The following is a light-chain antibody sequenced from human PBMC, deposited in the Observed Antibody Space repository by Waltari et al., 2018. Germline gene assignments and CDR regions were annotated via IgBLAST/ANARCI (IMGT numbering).Light chain of an antibody. V-gene: IGLV2-23*01. Sequence: QSALTQPASVSGSPGQSITLSCTGTSSDVGSYNLVSWYQQHPGKAPKLMIYEGSKRPSGVSHRFSGAKSRNTASLTISGLQAEDEADYYGCSYAGSSTSVVFGGGTKLTVL. CDR1: SSDVGSYNL. CDR3: CSYAGSSTSVV. CDR2: EGS. J-gene: IGLJ2*01.